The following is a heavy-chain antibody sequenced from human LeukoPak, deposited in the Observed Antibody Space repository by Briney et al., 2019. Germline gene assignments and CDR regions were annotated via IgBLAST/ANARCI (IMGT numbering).Heavy chain of an antibody. CDR3: ARRYSGRYYND. D-gene: IGHD1-26*01. J-gene: IGHJ4*02. Sequence: SEALSLTCTVSGDSNGCSNCYWGWVRHPPGTGLEGIGSIYYSGATHYTPSLKSRVTISVDPSKNQFSLKQSSVTAADTAVYYCARRYSGRYYNDWGQGTLVTVSS. CDR1: GDSNGCSNCY. V-gene: IGHV4-39*01. CDR2: IYYSGAT.